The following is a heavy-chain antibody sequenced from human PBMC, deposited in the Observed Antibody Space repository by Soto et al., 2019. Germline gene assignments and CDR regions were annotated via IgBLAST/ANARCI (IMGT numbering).Heavy chain of an antibody. J-gene: IGHJ4*02. CDR2: IYYNGNT. Sequence: SETLSLTCTVSGGSISNHYWSWIRQPPGKGLEWIGYIYYNGNTNYNPSLKSRVTMSVDTSKNQFSLGLSFVTAADTAVYYCARSTRDHHFDRWGQGTLVTVSS. D-gene: IGHD2-15*01. V-gene: IGHV4-59*08. CDR1: GGSISNHY. CDR3: ARSTRDHHFDR.